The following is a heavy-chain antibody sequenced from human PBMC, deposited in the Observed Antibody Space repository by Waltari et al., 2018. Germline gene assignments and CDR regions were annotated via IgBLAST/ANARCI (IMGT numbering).Heavy chain of an antibody. CDR1: GXSFSRYG. D-gene: IGHD1-1*01. CDR2: ISXSSSST. J-gene: IGHJ4*02. V-gene: IGHV3-23*04. CDR3: AXWNHVDY. Sequence: EVQLVESXGGLVQPGGSLRLSCXASGXSFSRYGMGWVRQAPGKGLEWVATISXSSSSTNYADSVXGRXTISXXNXENTLFLXXXSLRXEDTAVYFCAXWNHVDYXGQGTLVTVXS.